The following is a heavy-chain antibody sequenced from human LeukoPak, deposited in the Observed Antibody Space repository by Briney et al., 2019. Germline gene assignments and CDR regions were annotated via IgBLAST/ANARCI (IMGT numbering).Heavy chain of an antibody. CDR1: GFTFSSYA. Sequence: QPGRSLRLSCAASGFTFSSYAMHWVRQAPGKGLEWVAVISYDGSNKYYADSVKGRFTISRDNSKNTLYLQMNSLRTEDTAVYYCARDGNYDSSGYLDYWGQGTLVTVSS. J-gene: IGHJ4*02. V-gene: IGHV3-30-3*01. D-gene: IGHD3-22*01. CDR2: ISYDGSNK. CDR3: ARDGNYDSSGYLDY.